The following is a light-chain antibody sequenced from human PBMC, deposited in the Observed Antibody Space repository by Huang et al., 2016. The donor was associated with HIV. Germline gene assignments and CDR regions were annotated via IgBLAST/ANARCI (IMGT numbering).Light chain of an antibody. Sequence: DIQMTQSPSSLSASVGDRVTITCRASQSISSHLNWYQQKPGTAPTVLVYAASSLQSGVPSRFSGSASGTDFTLTISSLQPEDFATYYCQQTYGTPYTFGQGTKLEIK. J-gene: IGKJ2*01. CDR3: QQTYGTPYT. CDR1: QSISSH. V-gene: IGKV1-39*01. CDR2: AAS.